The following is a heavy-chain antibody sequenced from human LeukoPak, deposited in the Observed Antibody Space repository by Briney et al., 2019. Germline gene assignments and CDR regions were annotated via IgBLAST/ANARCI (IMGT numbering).Heavy chain of an antibody. CDR1: GFTFSSYA. J-gene: IGHJ6*02. CDR2: ISGSGDRT. V-gene: IGHV3-23*01. CDR3: ARDSSSSNYYFGMDV. Sequence: PGGSLRLSCAASGFTFSSYAINWVRQAPGKGLAWISGISGSGDRTYYADSVKGGFTISRDNSKNTLYLQMNSLRADDTALYYCARDSSSSNYYFGMDVWGQGTTVTVSS. D-gene: IGHD6-19*01.